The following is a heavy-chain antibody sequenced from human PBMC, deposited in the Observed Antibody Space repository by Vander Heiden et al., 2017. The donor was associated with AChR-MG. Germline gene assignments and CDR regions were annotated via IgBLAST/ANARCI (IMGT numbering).Heavy chain of an antibody. CDR2: ISSSSSTI. D-gene: IGHD4-17*01. CDR1: GLTFSSYS. Sequence: EVQPLESGGGLAQPGGPLRLSCAASGLTFSSYSMNWVRQAPGKGLEWVSYISSSSSTIYYADSVKGRFTISRDKAKNSLYLQMNSLRAEDTAVYYCAREDYGGNFYYYYYGMDVWGQGTTVTVSS. V-gene: IGHV3-48*01. J-gene: IGHJ6*02. CDR3: AREDYGGNFYYYYYGMDV.